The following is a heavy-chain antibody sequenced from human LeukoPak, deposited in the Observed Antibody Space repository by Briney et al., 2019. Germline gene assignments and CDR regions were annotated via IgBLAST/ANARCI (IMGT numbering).Heavy chain of an antibody. CDR3: ARLYGKEFDY. D-gene: IGHD4-17*01. CDR2: IYPSDSDT. J-gene: IGHJ4*02. Sequence: GESLKTSCKGSGYYFTTSWIGWVRQMPGKGLEWMGIIYPSDSDTRYSPSFQGHVTLFVDKSISTAYLQWSSLRASDTAMYYCARLYGKEFDYWGQGTLVTVSS. V-gene: IGHV5-51*01. CDR1: GYYFTTSW.